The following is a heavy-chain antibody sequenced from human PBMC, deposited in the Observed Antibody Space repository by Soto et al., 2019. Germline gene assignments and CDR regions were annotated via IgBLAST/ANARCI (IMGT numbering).Heavy chain of an antibody. CDR1: GVTFSSYA. CDR3: AKEGEHSSGWANFDY. Sequence: EVQLLESGGGLVQPGGSLRLSCAASGVTFSSYAMSWVRQAPGKGLEWVSAISGSGISTYYADSVKGRFTISRDNSKNTLYLQMNSLRAEDTAVYYCAKEGEHSSGWANFDYWGQGTLVTVSS. D-gene: IGHD6-19*01. J-gene: IGHJ4*02. CDR2: ISGSGIST. V-gene: IGHV3-23*01.